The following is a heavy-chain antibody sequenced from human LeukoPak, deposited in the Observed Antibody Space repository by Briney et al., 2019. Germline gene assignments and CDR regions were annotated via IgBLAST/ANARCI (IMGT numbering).Heavy chain of an antibody. Sequence: ASVKVSCKASGYTFTGYYMHWVRQAPGQGLEWMGWINPNSGGTNYAQKFQGRVTMTRETSISTAYMEMNKVISDDTAVYYCASSSGKNEGAFGIWGQGTMVTVSS. CDR1: GYTFTGYY. V-gene: IGHV1-2*02. J-gene: IGHJ3*02. CDR2: INPNSGGT. D-gene: IGHD1-26*01. CDR3: ASSSGKNEGAFGI.